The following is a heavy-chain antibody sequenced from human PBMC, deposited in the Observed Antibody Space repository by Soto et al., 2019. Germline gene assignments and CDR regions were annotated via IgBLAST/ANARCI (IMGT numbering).Heavy chain of an antibody. CDR1: GGPFSNDI. D-gene: IGHD5-12*01. CDR2: IIPLLSTS. V-gene: IGHV1-69*08. CDR3: ARDSPIGSTFSGYDAIDS. J-gene: IGHJ4*02. Sequence: QVQLEQSGAEVKKPGSSVRVSCKASGGPFSNDIITWVRQAPGQGLEWMGRIIPLLSTSTYAQNFQGRLTLTAXRXTXTXXMDLKNLTSADTAVYYCARDSPIGSTFSGYDAIDSWGQGTRITVSS.